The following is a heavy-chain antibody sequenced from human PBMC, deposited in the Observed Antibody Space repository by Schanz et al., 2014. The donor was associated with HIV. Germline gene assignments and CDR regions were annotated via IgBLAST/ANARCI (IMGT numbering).Heavy chain of an antibody. CDR1: GFTFSGYG. D-gene: IGHD4-17*01. CDR3: AKVTPLRCLDY. J-gene: IGHJ4*02. CDR2: ISSDGRTT. V-gene: IGHV3-74*01. Sequence: EVQLVESGGAFVQPGGSLRLSCVASGFTFSGYGLHWVRQAPGEGLVWVSRISSDGRTTIYADYVKGRFTISRDNAKKTLYLQMNSLRAEDTAVYYCAKVTPLRCLDYWGQGTLVTVSS.